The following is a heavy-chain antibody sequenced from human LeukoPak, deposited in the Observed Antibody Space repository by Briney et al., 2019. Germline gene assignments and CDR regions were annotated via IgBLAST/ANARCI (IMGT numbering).Heavy chain of an antibody. D-gene: IGHD5-18*01. J-gene: IGHJ4*02. CDR1: GFIFSSYE. Sequence: GGSLRLSCAASGFIFSSYEINWVRQAPGKGLEWISYISISGSTIYYADSVKGRFTISRDNSKNTLYLQMNSLRAEDTALYYCAKGKARYSQRLWGRGTLVTVSS. CDR3: AKGKARYSQRL. CDR2: ISISGSTI. V-gene: IGHV3-48*03.